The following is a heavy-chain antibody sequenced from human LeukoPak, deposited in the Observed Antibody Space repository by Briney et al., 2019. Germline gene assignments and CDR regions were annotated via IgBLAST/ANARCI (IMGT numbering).Heavy chain of an antibody. CDR1: GFTFSSYS. Sequence: GGSLRLFCAASGFTFSSYSMNWVRQAPGKGLEWVSSISSSSSYIYYADSVKGRFTISRDNAKNSLYLQMNSLRAEDTAVYYCAREPDIVVVVAATLSMDVWGQGTTVTVSS. V-gene: IGHV3-21*01. J-gene: IGHJ6*02. D-gene: IGHD2-15*01. CDR3: AREPDIVVVVAATLSMDV. CDR2: ISSSSSYI.